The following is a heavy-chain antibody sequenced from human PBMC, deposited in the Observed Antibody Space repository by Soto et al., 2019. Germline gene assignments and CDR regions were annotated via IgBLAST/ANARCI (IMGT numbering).Heavy chain of an antibody. CDR3: ARHTRCSNVNCYPHSGMDV. CDR2: ISYNGSNE. CDR1: GFTFSSYA. Sequence: PGGSLRLSCADSGFTFSSYAMHWVRQAPGKGLEWAAVISYNGSNEYYADSVKGRFTISRDNSKNTLYLQMNSLRAEDTAVYYCARHTRCSNVNCYPHSGMDVWGQGTTVTDSS. J-gene: IGHJ6*02. V-gene: IGHV3-30-3*01. D-gene: IGHD2-21*01.